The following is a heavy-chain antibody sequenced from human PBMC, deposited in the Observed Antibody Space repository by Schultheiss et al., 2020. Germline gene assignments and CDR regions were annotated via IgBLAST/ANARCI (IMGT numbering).Heavy chain of an antibody. CDR1: GGSISSSSYY. Sequence: SETLSLTCTVSGGSISSSSYYWGWIRQPPGKGLEWIGSIYYSGSTNYNPSLKSRVTISVDTSKNQFSLKLSSVTAADTAVYYCVRPEYSYGYFDLWGQGTLVTVSS. J-gene: IGHJ5*02. V-gene: IGHV4-39*07. CDR2: IYYSGST. CDR3: VRPEYSYGYFDL. D-gene: IGHD5-18*01.